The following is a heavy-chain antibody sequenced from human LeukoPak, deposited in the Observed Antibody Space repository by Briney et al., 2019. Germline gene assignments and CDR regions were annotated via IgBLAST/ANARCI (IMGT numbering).Heavy chain of an antibody. CDR2: INHSGST. CDR1: GGSFSGYY. D-gene: IGHD3-10*01. J-gene: IGHJ4*02. Sequence: SETLSLTCAVYGGSFSGYYWSWLRQPPGKGLEWIGEINHSGSTNYNPSLNSRVTISVDTSKNQFSLKLSSVTAADTAVYYCARGPPYYYGSGSYRLDYWGQGTLVTVSS. CDR3: ARGPPYYYGSGSYRLDY. V-gene: IGHV4-34*01.